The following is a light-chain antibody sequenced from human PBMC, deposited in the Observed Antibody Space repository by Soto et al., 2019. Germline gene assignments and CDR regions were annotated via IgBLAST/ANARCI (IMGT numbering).Light chain of an antibody. CDR3: QQYSDYSRT. CDR1: QSINKW. J-gene: IGKJ1*01. CDR2: KAS. V-gene: IGKV1-5*03. Sequence: EIEMTLAPSARPASVGDRVTITCRASQSINKWMAWYQLKPGKAPQLLIYKASSLQSGVPSRFSGSGSGTEFTLTICSLQPEDFATYFCQQYSDYSRTFGQGTKVDIK.